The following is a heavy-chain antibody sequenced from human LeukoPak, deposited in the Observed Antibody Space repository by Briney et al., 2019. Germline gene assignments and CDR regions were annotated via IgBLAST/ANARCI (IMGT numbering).Heavy chain of an antibody. CDR2: ISDSGSTI. CDR1: GFMFSDHY. Sequence: GGSLRLSCAASGFMFSDHYMSWIRQAPGKGLEWISYISDSGSTIYYADSVKGRFTISGDNAKKSLFLQMNRLRADDTAVYYCARDHDSLGYWGQGALVTVSS. J-gene: IGHJ4*02. D-gene: IGHD2-15*01. CDR3: ARDHDSLGY. V-gene: IGHV3-11*01.